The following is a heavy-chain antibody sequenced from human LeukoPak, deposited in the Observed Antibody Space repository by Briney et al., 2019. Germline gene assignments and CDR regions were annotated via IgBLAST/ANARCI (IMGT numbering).Heavy chain of an antibody. CDR3: SRAYSTGWLGINDY. Sequence: GGSLRLSCAASGFTFSTYAMSWVRQAPGKGLEWVGFIRNKANGGTADYAASVKGRFTISRDDSKTIAYLQMNSLKTEDTAVYFCSRAYSTGWLGINDYWGQGVLVTVSS. J-gene: IGHJ4*02. CDR1: GFTFSTYA. D-gene: IGHD6-19*01. CDR2: IRNKANGGTA. V-gene: IGHV3-49*04.